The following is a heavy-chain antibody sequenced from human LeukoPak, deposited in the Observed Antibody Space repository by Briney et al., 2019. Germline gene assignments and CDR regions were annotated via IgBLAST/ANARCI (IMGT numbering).Heavy chain of an antibody. D-gene: IGHD1-26*01. V-gene: IGHV4-59*01. J-gene: IGHJ4*02. CDR2: IYYSGST. CDR1: GGSISSYY. Sequence: SETLSPTCTVSGGSISSYYWSWIRQPPGKGLEWIGYIYYSGSTNYNPSLKSRVTISVDTSKNQFSLKLSSVTAADTAVYYCASLKDIVGATVDYWGQGTLVTVSS. CDR3: ASLKDIVGATVDY.